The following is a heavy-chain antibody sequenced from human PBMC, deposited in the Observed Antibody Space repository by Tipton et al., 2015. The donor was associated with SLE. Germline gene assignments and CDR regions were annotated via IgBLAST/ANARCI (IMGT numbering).Heavy chain of an antibody. CDR1: GGSISSSSNY. CDR3: ARAQWLVRWFDP. D-gene: IGHD6-19*01. CDR2: IYYSGNT. V-gene: IGHV4-39*07. J-gene: IGHJ5*02. Sequence: GLVKPSETLSLTCTVSGGSISSSSNYWGWIRQPPGKALEWIGSIYYSGNTYYNPSLKCRVAISRDTSKSQFSLKLSSVTAADTAVYYCARAQWLVRWFDPWGQGTLVTVSS.